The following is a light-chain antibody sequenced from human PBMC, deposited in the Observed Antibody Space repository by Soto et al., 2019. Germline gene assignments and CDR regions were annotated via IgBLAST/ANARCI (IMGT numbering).Light chain of an antibody. V-gene: IGKV3-20*01. CDR3: HRYGNSFR. Sequence: ELVLTQSPGTLSLSPGERATLFCRAIQSISYNQLAWYRQKPGQAPRLLIYGASVRATGIPDRFSGSGSGTDFTLIISRLEAEAFAVYYCHRYGNSFRFGQGTEVEIK. CDR2: GAS. J-gene: IGKJ1*01. CDR1: QSISYNQ.